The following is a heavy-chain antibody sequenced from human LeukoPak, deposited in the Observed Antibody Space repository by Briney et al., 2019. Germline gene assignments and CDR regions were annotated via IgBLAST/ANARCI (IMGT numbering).Heavy chain of an antibody. J-gene: IGHJ5*02. D-gene: IGHD3-3*01. V-gene: IGHV4-34*01. CDR2: INHSGST. CDR3: ASFGVAQTSEGNWFDP. Sequence: SETLSLTCAVYGGSFSAYYWSWIRQPPGKGLEWIGEINHSGSTNYNPSLKSRVTISVDTSKKQFSLKLSSVTAADTAVYYCASFGVAQTSEGNWFDPWGQGTLVTVSP. CDR1: GGSFSAYY.